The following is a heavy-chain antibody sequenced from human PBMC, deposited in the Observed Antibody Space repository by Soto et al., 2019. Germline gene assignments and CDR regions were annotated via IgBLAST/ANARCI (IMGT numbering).Heavy chain of an antibody. Sequence: PSETLSLTCTVSGGSISSSSYYWGWIRQPPGKGLEWIGSIYYSGSTYYNPSLKSRVTISVDTSKNQFSLKLSSVTAADTAVYYCARPRERSTVTTKEDAFDIWGQGTMVTVSS. CDR1: GGSISSSSYY. D-gene: IGHD4-17*01. CDR2: IYYSGST. V-gene: IGHV4-39*01. CDR3: ARPRERSTVTTKEDAFDI. J-gene: IGHJ3*02.